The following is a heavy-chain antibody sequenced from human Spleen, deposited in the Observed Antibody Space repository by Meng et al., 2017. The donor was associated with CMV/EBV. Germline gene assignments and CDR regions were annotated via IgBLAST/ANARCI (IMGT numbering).Heavy chain of an antibody. CDR1: GFTFDDYG. V-gene: IGHV3-20*04. CDR2: INWNGGGT. J-gene: IGHJ6*02. CDR3: ARDRLWSTVTTNYYYYYGMDV. Sequence: GESLKISCAASGFTFDDYGMSWVRLAPGKGLEWVSGINWNGGGTGYADAVKGRFTISRDNAKNSLYLQMNSLRAEDTAVYYCARDRLWSTVTTNYYYYYGMDVWGQGTTVTVSS. D-gene: IGHD4-11*01.